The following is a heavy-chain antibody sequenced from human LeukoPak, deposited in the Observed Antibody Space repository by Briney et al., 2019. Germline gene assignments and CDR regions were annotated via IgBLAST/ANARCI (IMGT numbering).Heavy chain of an antibody. J-gene: IGHJ4*02. D-gene: IGHD3-22*01. CDR3: ARGSWVGSGYYYYRPTAEFSY. V-gene: IGHV3-33*01. CDR1: GFTFSSYG. Sequence: GGSLRLSCAASGFTFSSYGMHWVRQAPGKGLEWVAVIWYDGSNKYYADSVKGRFTISRDNSKNTLYLQMNSLRAEDTAVYYCARGSWVGSGYYYYRPTAEFSYWGQGTLVTVSS. CDR2: IWYDGSNK.